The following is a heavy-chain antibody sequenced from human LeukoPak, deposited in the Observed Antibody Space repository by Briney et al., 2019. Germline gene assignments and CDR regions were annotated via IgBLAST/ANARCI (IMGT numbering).Heavy chain of an antibody. J-gene: IGHJ4*02. CDR1: GFTFSNYA. V-gene: IGHV3-23*01. CDR3: AKGGNSGPIDY. D-gene: IGHD2/OR15-2a*01. Sequence: PGGSLRLSCAASGFTFSNYAMSWVRQAPGKGLEWVLGISGSGGSTYYADSVKGRFTISRDNSKNTSYLQMNSLRAEDTAVYYCAKGGNSGPIDYWGQGTLVTASS. CDR2: ISGSGGST.